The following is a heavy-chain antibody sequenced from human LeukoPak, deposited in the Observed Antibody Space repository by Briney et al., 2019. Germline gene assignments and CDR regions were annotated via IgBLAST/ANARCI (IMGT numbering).Heavy chain of an antibody. CDR3: AKDGCSSTRPTLECRYYFDY. J-gene: IGHJ4*02. Sequence: GGSLRLSCAASGFTFSSYGMHWVRQAPGKGLEWVAFIRYDGSNKYYADSVKGRFTISRDNSKNTLYLQMNSLRAEDTAVYYCAKDGCSSTRPTLECRYYFDYWGQGTLVAVSS. D-gene: IGHD2-2*01. CDR2: IRYDGSNK. CDR1: GFTFSSYG. V-gene: IGHV3-30*02.